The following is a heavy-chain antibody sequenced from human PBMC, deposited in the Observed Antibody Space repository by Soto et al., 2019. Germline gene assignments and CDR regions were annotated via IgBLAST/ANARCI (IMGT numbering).Heavy chain of an antibody. D-gene: IGHD3-16*02. CDR2: IKQDGSEK. J-gene: IGHJ6*03. CDR3: ARDLGSYHYYYYYMDV. CDR1: GFTFSSYW. V-gene: IGHV3-7*01. Sequence: GGSLRLSCAASGFTFSSYWMSWVRQAPGKGLEWVANIKQDGSEKYYVDSVKGRFTVSRDNDKNSLYLQMNSLRAEDTAVYYCARDLGSYHYYYYYMDVWGKGTTVTVSS.